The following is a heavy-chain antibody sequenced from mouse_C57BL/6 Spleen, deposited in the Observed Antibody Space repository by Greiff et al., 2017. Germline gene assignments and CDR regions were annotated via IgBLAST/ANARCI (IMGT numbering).Heavy chain of an antibody. Sequence: VQLKESGPELVKPGASVKISCKASGYSFTSYYIHWVKQRPGQGLEWIGWIYPGSGNTKYNEKFKGKATLTADTSSSTAYMQLSSLTSEDSAVYYCARSAFAYWGQGTLVTVSA. V-gene: IGHV1-66*01. CDR1: GYSFTSYY. J-gene: IGHJ3*01. CDR2: IYPGSGNT. CDR3: ARSAFAY.